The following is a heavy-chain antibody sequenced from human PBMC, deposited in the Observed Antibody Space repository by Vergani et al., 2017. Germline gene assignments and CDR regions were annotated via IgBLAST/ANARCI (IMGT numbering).Heavy chain of an antibody. D-gene: IGHD1-1*01. V-gene: IGHV3-23*01. CDR2: ISGSGGNT. J-gene: IGHJ6*03. CDR1: GFTFSSYA. CDR3: AKDFRTRVTTLDYYYMDV. Sequence: EVQLLESGGNLIQPGGSLRLSCGASGFTFSSYAMTWVRLAPGKGLQWVSAISGSGGNTFYTDSVKGRFTISRDNSKNTLYLQLHSLRPEDTATYFCAKDFRTRVTTLDYYYMDVWGKGTAVTVSS.